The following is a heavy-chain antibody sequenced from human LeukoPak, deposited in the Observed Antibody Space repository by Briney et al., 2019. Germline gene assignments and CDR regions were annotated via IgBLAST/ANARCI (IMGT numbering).Heavy chain of an antibody. CDR2: IIPIFGTA. Sequence: SVKVSCKASGGTFSSYAISWVRQAPGQGLEWMGGIIPIFGTANYAQKFQSRVTITADESTSTAYMELSSLRSEDTAVYYCARWDYGDYEGIDYWGQGTLVTVSS. J-gene: IGHJ4*02. CDR3: ARWDYGDYEGIDY. D-gene: IGHD4-17*01. V-gene: IGHV1-69*13. CDR1: GGTFSSYA.